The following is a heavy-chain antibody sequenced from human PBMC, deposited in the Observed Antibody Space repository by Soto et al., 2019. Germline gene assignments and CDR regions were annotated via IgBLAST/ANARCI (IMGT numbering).Heavy chain of an antibody. CDR3: VRARGVTQFYYYGMDV. Sequence: EAQLVESGGGLVQPGGSLRLSCAASGFTFSDHYMDWVRQAPGKGLEWVGRTRNKVNSYTTEYAASVKGRFTISRDDSKNSLYLQMNSLKTEDTTVYYCVRARGVTQFYYYGMDVWGQGTTVTVS. D-gene: IGHD3-10*01. V-gene: IGHV3-72*01. CDR2: TRNKVNSYTT. J-gene: IGHJ6*02. CDR1: GFTFSDHY.